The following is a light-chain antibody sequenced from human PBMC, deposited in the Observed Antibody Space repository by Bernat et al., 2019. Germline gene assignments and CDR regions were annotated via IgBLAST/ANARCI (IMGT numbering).Light chain of an antibody. CDR2: AAS. CDR3: LQDYNYPWT. V-gene: IGKV1-6*01. J-gene: IGKJ1*01. Sequence: AIQMTQSPSSLSASVGDRVTITCRASQDIRNHLGWYQQKPGKAPKLLIYAASSLQSGVASRFSGSGSGTDFSLTISSLQPEDFASYYCLQDYNYPWTLGQGTKVEIK. CDR1: QDIRNH.